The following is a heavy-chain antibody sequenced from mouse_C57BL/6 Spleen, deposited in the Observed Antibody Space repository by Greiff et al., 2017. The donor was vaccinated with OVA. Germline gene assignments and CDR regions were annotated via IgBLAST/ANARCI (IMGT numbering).Heavy chain of an antibody. V-gene: IGHV1-50*01. CDR2: IDPSDGYT. CDR1: GYTFTSYW. Sequence: QVQLQQPGAELVKPGASVKLSCKASGYTFTSYWMQWVKQRPGQGLEWIGEIDPSDGYTNYTQKFKGKATLTVDTSSSTAYMQLSSLTSEDSAVYYCARGGYDGFAYWGQGTLVTVSA. CDR3: ARGGYDGFAY. J-gene: IGHJ3*01. D-gene: IGHD2-2*01.